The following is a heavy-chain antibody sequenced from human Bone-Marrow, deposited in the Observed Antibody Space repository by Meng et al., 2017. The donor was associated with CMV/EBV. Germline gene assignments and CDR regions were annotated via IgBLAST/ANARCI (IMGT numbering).Heavy chain of an antibody. J-gene: IGHJ4*02. V-gene: IGHV3-48*03. CDR3: ARDNGGYCSGGSCHSYNY. CDR1: GFTFSSYE. CDR2: ISSSGSTI. D-gene: IGHD2-15*01. Sequence: GESLKISCAASGFTFSSYEMNWVRQAPGKGLEWVSYISSSGSTIYYADSVKGRFTISRDNAKNSLYLQMNSLRAEDTALYYCARDNGGYCSGGSCHSYNYWGQGTLVT.